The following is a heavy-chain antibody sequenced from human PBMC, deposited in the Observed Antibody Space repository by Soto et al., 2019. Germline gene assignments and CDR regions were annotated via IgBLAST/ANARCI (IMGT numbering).Heavy chain of an antibody. CDR2: ISGSGGST. Sequence: LRLSCAASGFTFSSYAMSWVRQAPGKGLEWVSAISGSGGSTYYADSVKGRFTISRDNSKNTLYLQMNSLRAEDTAVYYCAKDLVGLHSGYDYSVGMDVWGQGTTVTVSS. V-gene: IGHV3-23*01. CDR3: AKDLVGLHSGYDYSVGMDV. J-gene: IGHJ6*02. D-gene: IGHD5-12*01. CDR1: GFTFSSYA.